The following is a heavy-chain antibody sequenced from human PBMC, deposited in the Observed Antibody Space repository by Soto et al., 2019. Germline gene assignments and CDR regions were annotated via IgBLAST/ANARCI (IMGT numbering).Heavy chain of an antibody. CDR3: AKDRRAAGNYCLYSDF. J-gene: IGHJ4*02. V-gene: IGHV3-23*01. Sequence: EVQLLESGGGLVQPGGFLRLSCAASGFTFSSYGMTWVRQAPGKGLEWVSFSSATGAGTYYADSVKGRFTISRDNSKNTLYLQMTTLRADDRASDYCAKDRRAAGNYCLYSDFWGQGALVIVSS. CDR1: GFTFSSYG. D-gene: IGHD1-7*01. CDR2: SSATGAGT.